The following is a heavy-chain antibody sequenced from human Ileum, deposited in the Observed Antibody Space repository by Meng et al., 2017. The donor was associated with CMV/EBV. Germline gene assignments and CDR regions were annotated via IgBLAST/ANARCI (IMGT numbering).Heavy chain of an antibody. CDR3: ARGYYYDSSGYSNMGDY. CDR2: ISPNSGGS. Sequence: ASVKVSCKASGYTFTAYYMHWVRQAPGQGLDWMGWISPNSGGSYYAQKFQGRATMTRDTSISTAYMELSSLRSDDTAVYYCARGYYYDSSGYSNMGDYWGQGTLVTVSS. J-gene: IGHJ4*02. V-gene: IGHV1-2*02. CDR1: GYTFTAYY. D-gene: IGHD3-22*01.